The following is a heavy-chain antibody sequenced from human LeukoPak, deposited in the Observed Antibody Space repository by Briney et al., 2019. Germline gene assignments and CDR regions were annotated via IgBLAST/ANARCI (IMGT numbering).Heavy chain of an antibody. CDR1: GGSISSGGYY. D-gene: IGHD1-26*01. CDR3: ARDKVWEGYDY. Sequence: PSQTLSLTCTVSGGSISSGGYYWSWIRQPPGKGLEWIGYIYHSGSTNYNPSLKSRVTMSVDTSKNQFSLKLSSVTAADTAVYYCARDKVWEGYDYWGQGTLVTVSS. J-gene: IGHJ4*02. CDR2: IYHSGST. V-gene: IGHV4-30-2*01.